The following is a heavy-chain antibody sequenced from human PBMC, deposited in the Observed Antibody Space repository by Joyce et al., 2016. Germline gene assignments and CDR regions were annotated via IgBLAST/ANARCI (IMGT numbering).Heavy chain of an antibody. CDR1: GGSISSGTYY. V-gene: IGHV4-39*07. Sequence: QLQLQESGPGLVKPSETLSLTCIVSGGSISSGTYYWAWIRQPPGKGLEWFGNIYYSGSTCYNPSLKSRVTTSTDTSKNQISLKLRSVTAADTAIYYCARGAAETTFSWFDPWGQGALVTVSS. CDR3: ARGAAETTFSWFDP. CDR2: IYYSGST. D-gene: IGHD4-17*01. J-gene: IGHJ5*02.